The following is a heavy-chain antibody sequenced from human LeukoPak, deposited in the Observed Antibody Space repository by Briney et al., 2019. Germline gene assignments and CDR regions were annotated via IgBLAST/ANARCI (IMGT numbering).Heavy chain of an antibody. CDR3: ARLTPRIVVVPAAIAASQSYYYHGMDV. Sequence: GASVTVSCMSSGYTFTRYCMQWVRQAPGQELEWMGWINLNNGGPNYAQKFQGRVTITSGTALSKAHMELSRLRSDHTAVYSCARLTPRIVVVPAAIAASQSYYYHGMDVWGQGTTVTVSS. J-gene: IGHJ6*02. CDR2: INLNNGGP. D-gene: IGHD2-2*01. V-gene: IGHV1-2*02. CDR1: GYTFTRYC.